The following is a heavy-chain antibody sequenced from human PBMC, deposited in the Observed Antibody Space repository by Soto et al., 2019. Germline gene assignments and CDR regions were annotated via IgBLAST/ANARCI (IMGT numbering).Heavy chain of an antibody. J-gene: IGHJ6*02. CDR2: ISSSSSYT. D-gene: IGHD2-21*01. Sequence: QVQLVESGGGLVKPGGSLRLSCAASEFTFSDYYMSWIRQAPGKGLERVSYISSSSSYTSYADSVKGRFTISRDNTKNSLYLRMTRLRAEDTAVSYWVIGRLDYAMYVWGQGTPVTVSS. CDR1: EFTFSDYY. CDR3: VIGRLDYAMYV. V-gene: IGHV3-11*05.